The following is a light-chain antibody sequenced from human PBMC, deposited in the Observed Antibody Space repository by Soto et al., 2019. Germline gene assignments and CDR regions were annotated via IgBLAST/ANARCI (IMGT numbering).Light chain of an antibody. CDR1: QSLLLSNGYNY. CDR3: MQALQTPNT. J-gene: IGKJ1*01. Sequence: DIVMTQSPLSLPVTPGEPASISCRPSQSLLLSNGYNYLDWYLQKPGQSPQLLIYLGSNRASGVPDRFSGSGSGTDFTLKISRVEAEDVGVYYCMQALQTPNTFGQGTKVEIK. V-gene: IGKV2-28*01. CDR2: LGS.